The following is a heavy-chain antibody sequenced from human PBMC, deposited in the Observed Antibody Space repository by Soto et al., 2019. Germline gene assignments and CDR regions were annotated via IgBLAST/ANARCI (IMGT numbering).Heavy chain of an antibody. CDR3: AGGTSVLWEMFC. CDR2: ISSAGST. V-gene: IGHV4-59*01. J-gene: IGHJ4*02. CDR1: GDSITNYY. D-gene: IGHD1-26*01. Sequence: QVQLQESGPGLVKPSETLSLSCSVSGDSITNYYWSWIRQPPGMGLEWIGYISSAGSTNYYPSLNCRVSISRDTSENQFVLELTSVTAGDTAVYYCAGGTSVLWEMFCWGQGTLVSVSS.